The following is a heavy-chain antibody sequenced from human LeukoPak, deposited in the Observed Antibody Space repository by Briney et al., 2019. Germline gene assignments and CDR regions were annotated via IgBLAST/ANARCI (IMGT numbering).Heavy chain of an antibody. CDR2: IKQDGSEK. J-gene: IGHJ3*02. CDR3: ARGGSSDWYENAFDI. CDR1: GFTFSSYW. Sequence: GRSLRLSCAASGFTFSSYWMSWVRQAPGKGLEWVANIKQDGSEKYYVDSVKGRFTISRDNAKNSLYLHMNSLRAEDTAVYYCARGGSSDWYENAFDIWGQGTMVTVSS. V-gene: IGHV3-7*01. D-gene: IGHD6-19*01.